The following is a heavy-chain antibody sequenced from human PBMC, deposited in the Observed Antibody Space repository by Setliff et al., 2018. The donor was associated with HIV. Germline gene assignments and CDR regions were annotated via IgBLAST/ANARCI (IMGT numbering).Heavy chain of an antibody. D-gene: IGHD4-4*01. J-gene: IGHJ4*02. CDR3: ATYLHALGKSTITTPLDH. V-gene: IGHV1-18*01. Sequence: ASVKVSCKAFGYTFINYGISWVRQAPGQGLEWMGWISAYNGNTNYPQKLQDRVTMATDTSTSTAYMELRSLRSDDTAVYYCATYLHALGKSTITTPLDHWGQGTLVTVSS. CDR1: GYTFINYG. CDR2: ISAYNGNT.